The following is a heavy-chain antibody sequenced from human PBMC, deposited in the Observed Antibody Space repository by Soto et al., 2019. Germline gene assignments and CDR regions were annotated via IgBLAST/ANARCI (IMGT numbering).Heavy chain of an antibody. D-gene: IGHD1-26*01. J-gene: IGHJ6*02. V-gene: IGHV4-59*08. CDR3: ARQRPTDGRWEFANYYGMDV. CDR1: GGSISSHY. CDR2: IYDSEST. Sequence: PLETLSLTCTVSGGSISSHYWTWIRQPPGKGLEWIGYIYDSESTKYNPSLKSRVTISVDTSKNQFSLKLSSVTAAGTALYYCARQRPTDGRWEFANYYGMDVWGQGTPVTVSS.